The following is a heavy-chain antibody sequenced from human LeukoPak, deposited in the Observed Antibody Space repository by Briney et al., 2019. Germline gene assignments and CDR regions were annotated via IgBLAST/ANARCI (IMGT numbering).Heavy chain of an antibody. CDR1: GGSFSHYY. CDR2: INHSGST. J-gene: IGHJ4*02. V-gene: IGHV4-34*01. D-gene: IGHD3-3*01. CDR3: ARGNFDFWSGYPPLYFDY. Sequence: ASETLSLTCAVSGGSFSHYYWTWIRRPPGKWLEWIGEINHSGSTNYNPSLKSRVTISVDTSKNQFSLKLSSVTAADTAVYYCARGNFDFWSGYPPLYFDYWGQGTLVTVSS.